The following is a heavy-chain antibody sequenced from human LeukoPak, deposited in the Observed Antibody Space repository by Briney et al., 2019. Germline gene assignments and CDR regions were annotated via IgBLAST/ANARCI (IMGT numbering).Heavy chain of an antibody. CDR3: ARDFWSGSPD. CDR2: ISGTGANT. D-gene: IGHD3-3*01. J-gene: IGHJ4*02. CDR1: GFTFSSYG. Sequence: QSGGSLRLSCAASGFTFSSYGMSWVRQAPGKGLEWVSTISGTGANTYYADSVKGRFTISRDNFKSTLYLQMNSLRVEDTAVYYCARDFWSGSPDWGQGTLVTVSS. V-gene: IGHV3-23*01.